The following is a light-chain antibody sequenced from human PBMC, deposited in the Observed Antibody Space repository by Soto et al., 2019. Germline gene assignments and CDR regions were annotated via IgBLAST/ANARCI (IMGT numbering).Light chain of an antibody. Sequence: DIQMTQSPSTLSASVGDRVTITCRASQSVRSWLAWYQQKPGRAPKFLIYDASSLESGVPSRFSGSGSGTEFTLTISNLQPDDFATYYCQRYDNYPLTFGGGTKVDI. V-gene: IGKV1-5*01. J-gene: IGKJ4*01. CDR2: DAS. CDR1: QSVRSW. CDR3: QRYDNYPLT.